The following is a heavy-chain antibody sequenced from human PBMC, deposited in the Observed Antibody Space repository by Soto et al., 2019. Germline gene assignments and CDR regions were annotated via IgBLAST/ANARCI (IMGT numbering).Heavy chain of an antibody. CDR1: GFTSS. D-gene: IGHD6-19*01. CDR3: ANILVGQWLVPGGY. CDR2: SDFSGRLT. J-gene: IGHJ4*02. Sequence: EVQILESGGALIQPGGSLRLSCAASGFTSSMTWVRQAPGKGLEWVSASDFSGRLTYYADSVKGRFTIFRDTSVNTLLLQMNSLRNEDTAVYYCANILVGQWLVPGGYWGPGTLVTVSS. V-gene: IGHV3-23*01.